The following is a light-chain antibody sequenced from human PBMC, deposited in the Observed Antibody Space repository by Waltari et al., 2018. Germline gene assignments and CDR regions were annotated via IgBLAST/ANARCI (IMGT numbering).Light chain of an antibody. CDR2: MAS. J-gene: IGKJ2*01. CDR1: QGVGTW. V-gene: IGKV1-5*03. Sequence: DIQMTQWPSTRVESLGDRVTISCRPSQGVGTWLAWYQQKPGKAPKPLIYMASSLDSGVPSRFSGSGSGTDFTLTISSLQPDDFATYSCQQYSSFSTFGQGTKV. CDR3: QQYSSFST.